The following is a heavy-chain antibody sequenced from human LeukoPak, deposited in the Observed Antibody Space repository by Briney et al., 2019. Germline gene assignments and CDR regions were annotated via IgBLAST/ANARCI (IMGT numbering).Heavy chain of an antibody. CDR3: VIAAAGTEITFDY. CDR1: GYTFTGYY. Sequence: ASVTVSCKASGYTFTGYYMHWVRQAPGQGLEWMGRINPNSGGTNYAQKFQGRVTMTRDTSISTAYMELSRLRSDDTAVYYCVIAAAGTEITFDYWGQGTLVTVSS. D-gene: IGHD6-13*01. J-gene: IGHJ4*02. V-gene: IGHV1-2*06. CDR2: INPNSGGT.